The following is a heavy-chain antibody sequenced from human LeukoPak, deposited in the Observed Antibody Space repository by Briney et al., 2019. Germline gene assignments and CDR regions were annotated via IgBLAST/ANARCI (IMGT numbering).Heavy chain of an antibody. CDR1: GYTFTGYY. V-gene: IGHV1-2*02. D-gene: IGHD3-22*01. CDR3: ARDGYYDSSGYYFRGSKFYFDY. J-gene: IGHJ4*02. CDR2: INPNSGGT. Sequence: ASVKVSCKASGYTFTGYYMHWVRQAPGQGLEWMGWINPNSGGTNYAQKFQGRVTMTRDTSLSTAYMELSRLRSDDTAVYYCARDGYYDSSGYYFRGSKFYFDYWGQGTLVTVSS.